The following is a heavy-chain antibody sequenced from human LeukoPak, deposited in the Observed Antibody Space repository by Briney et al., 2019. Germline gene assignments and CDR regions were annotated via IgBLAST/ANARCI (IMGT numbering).Heavy chain of an antibody. J-gene: IGHJ6*02. D-gene: IGHD3-22*01. CDR1: GGSISSGGYS. V-gene: IGHV4-30-2*05. Sequence: PSQTLSLTCAVSGGSISSGGYSWSWIRQPPGKGLEWIGYIYHSGSTYYNPSLKSRVTISVDTSKNQFSLKLSSVTAADTAVYYCAGGYYDSSGYRESGFGYYYYYGMDVWGQGTTVTVSS. CDR3: AGGYYDSSGYRESGFGYYYYYGMDV. CDR2: IYHSGST.